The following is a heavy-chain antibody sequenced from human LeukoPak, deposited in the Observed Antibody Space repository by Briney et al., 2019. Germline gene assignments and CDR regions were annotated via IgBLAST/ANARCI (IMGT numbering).Heavy chain of an antibody. V-gene: IGHV4-39*07. CDR3: ARGAGIAAAGYYFDY. CDR1: GGSISSSSYY. Sequence: SETLSLTCTVSGGSISSSSYYWGWIRQPPGKGLEWIGSIYYSGSTYYNPSLKSRVTISVDTSKNQFSLKLSSVTAADTAVHYCARGAGIAAAGYYFDYWGQGTLVTVSS. J-gene: IGHJ4*02. D-gene: IGHD6-13*01. CDR2: IYYSGST.